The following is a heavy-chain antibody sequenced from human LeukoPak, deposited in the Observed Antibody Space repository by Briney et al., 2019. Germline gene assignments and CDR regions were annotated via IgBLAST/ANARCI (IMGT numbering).Heavy chain of an antibody. V-gene: IGHV3-11*01. Sequence: NPGGSLRLSCAASGFTFSVYYMSWIRQAPGKGLEWVSYISSSGSTIYYADSVKGRFTISRDNAKNSLYLQMNSLRAEDTAVYYCARDGGIAVAGENYYFYYMDVWGKGTTVTVSS. CDR2: ISSSGSTI. D-gene: IGHD6-19*01. J-gene: IGHJ6*03. CDR1: GFTFSVYY. CDR3: ARDGGIAVAGENYYFYYMDV.